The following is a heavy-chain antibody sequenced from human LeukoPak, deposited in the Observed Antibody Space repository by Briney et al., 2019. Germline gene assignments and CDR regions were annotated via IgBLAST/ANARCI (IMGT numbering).Heavy chain of an antibody. CDR3: ARESSGYLYYFDY. J-gene: IGHJ4*02. CDR1: GFTFTTYW. Sequence: GGSLRLSCADSGFTFTTYWMSWVRQAPGKGLEWVANIKQDGTEKYYVDSVKGRFTISRDNAKNSLYLQMNSLRVEDTAVYYCARESSGYLYYFDYWGQGTPVTVSS. D-gene: IGHD3-22*01. CDR2: IKQDGTEK. V-gene: IGHV3-7*01.